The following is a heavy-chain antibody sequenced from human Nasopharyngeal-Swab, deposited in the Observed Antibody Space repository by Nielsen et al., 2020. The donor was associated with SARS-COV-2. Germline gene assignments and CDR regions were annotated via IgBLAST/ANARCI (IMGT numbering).Heavy chain of an antibody. CDR3: ARENSPPTYYDFWSGYSPNYFDY. J-gene: IGHJ4*02. CDR2: ISAYNGNT. Sequence: ASVKVSCKASGYTFTSYGISWVRQAPGQGLEWMGWISAYNGNTNYAQKLQGRVTMTTDTSTSTAYMELRSLRSDDTAVYYCARENSPPTYYDFWSGYSPNYFDYWGQRTLVTVSS. CDR1: GYTFTSYG. D-gene: IGHD3-3*01. V-gene: IGHV1-18*01.